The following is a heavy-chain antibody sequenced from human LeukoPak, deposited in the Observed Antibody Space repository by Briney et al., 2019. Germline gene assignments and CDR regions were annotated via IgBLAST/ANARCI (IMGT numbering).Heavy chain of an antibody. J-gene: IGHJ6*03. CDR1: GGSISSSSYY. Sequence: PSETLSLTCTVSGGSISSSSYYWGWIRQPPGKGLEWIGSIYHSGSTYYNPSLKSRVTISVDTSKNQFSLKLSSVTAADTAVYYCARDGSSSSGWYSYYYMDVWGKGTTVTVSS. CDR3: ARDGSSSSGWYSYYYMDV. D-gene: IGHD6-19*01. V-gene: IGHV4-39*07. CDR2: IYHSGST.